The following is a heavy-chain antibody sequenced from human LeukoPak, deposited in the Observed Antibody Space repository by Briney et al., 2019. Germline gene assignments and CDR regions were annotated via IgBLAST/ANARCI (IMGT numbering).Heavy chain of an antibody. CDR2: IRYDGSNK. J-gene: IGHJ4*02. V-gene: IGHV3-30*02. Sequence: GGSLRLSCAASGFTFSSYGMHWVRQAPGKGLEWVAFIRYDGSNKYYADSVKGRFTISRDNSKNTLYLQMNSLRAEDTAVYYCAKDRGLGAAAGIFDYWGQGTLVTVSS. D-gene: IGHD6-13*01. CDR1: GFTFSSYG. CDR3: AKDRGLGAAAGIFDY.